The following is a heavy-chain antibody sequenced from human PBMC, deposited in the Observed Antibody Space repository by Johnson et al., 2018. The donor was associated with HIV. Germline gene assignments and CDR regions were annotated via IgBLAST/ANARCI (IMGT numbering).Heavy chain of an antibody. D-gene: IGHD3-22*01. V-gene: IGHV3-74*02. J-gene: IGHJ3*02. CDR2: IESDDTT. Sequence: VQLVESGGGLVQPGGSLRLSCTASGFTFSNYCIHWVRRAPGKGLVWVSHIESDDTTAYADYVRGRFTISRDNAKNTLYLQMGSLRAEDMAVYYCARVAYYYDSSDDDAFDIWGQGTMVTVSS. CDR1: GFTFSNYC. CDR3: ARVAYYYDSSDDDAFDI.